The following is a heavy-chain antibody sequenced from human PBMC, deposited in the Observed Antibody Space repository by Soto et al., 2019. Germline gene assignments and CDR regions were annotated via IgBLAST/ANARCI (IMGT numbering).Heavy chain of an antibody. CDR1: EFTFSSYA. D-gene: IGHD6-13*01. CDR3: AKDGGYTSSCYYFDY. CDR2: ISGSGVST. J-gene: IGHJ4*02. V-gene: IGHV3-23*01. Sequence: EVQLLESGGGLVQPGGSLTLSCAASEFTFSSYAMSWVRQAPGKGLEWVSGISGSGVSTFYADSLKGRFTISRDNSKNTLYLQMHSLTADDTAIYYCAKDGGYTSSCYYFDYWGQGALVTVSS.